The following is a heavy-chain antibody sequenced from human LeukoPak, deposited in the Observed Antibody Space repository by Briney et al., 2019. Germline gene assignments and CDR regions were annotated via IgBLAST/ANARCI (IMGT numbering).Heavy chain of an antibody. Sequence: ASVKVSCKASGYTFTSYGISWVRQAPGQGLEWMGWISAYNGNTNYAQKLQGRVTMTTDTSTSTAYMELRSLRSDDTAVYYCARVAMVRGAISYYHYYYGMDVWGRGTTVTVSS. J-gene: IGHJ6*02. CDR2: ISAYNGNT. CDR3: ARVAMVRGAISYYHYYYGMDV. CDR1: GYTFTSYG. D-gene: IGHD3-10*01. V-gene: IGHV1-18*01.